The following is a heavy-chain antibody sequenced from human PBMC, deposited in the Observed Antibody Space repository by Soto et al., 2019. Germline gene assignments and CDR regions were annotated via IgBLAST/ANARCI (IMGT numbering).Heavy chain of an antibody. CDR1: GFTFSDYA. D-gene: IGHD6-19*01. J-gene: IGHJ4*02. CDR3: AKGGRQWLVTSDFNY. CDR2: VSHDGRNT. Sequence: GGSLRLSCAASGFTFSDYAMHWVRQAPGKGLEWVAVVSHDGRNTHYADSVKGRFTISRDSSKNTVSLVMTSLRAEDTAVYYCAKGGRQWLVTSDFNYWGQGALVTVSS. V-gene: IGHV3-30*18.